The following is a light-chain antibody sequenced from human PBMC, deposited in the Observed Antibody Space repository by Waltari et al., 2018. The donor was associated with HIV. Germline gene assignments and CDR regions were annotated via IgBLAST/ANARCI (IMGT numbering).Light chain of an antibody. V-gene: IGLV3-19*01. CDR3: NSRDSSAKHHWV. J-gene: IGLJ3*02. Sequence: SSELTQDHAVSVAFGPTVRIPCQGDRLRSDYGTSWYQQKPGQAPVLVICGKNNRPPGIPDQLSGSSSGNTASLTITGAQAEDEADYYCNSRDSSAKHHWVFGGGTKLTVL. CDR2: GKN. CDR1: RLRSDY.